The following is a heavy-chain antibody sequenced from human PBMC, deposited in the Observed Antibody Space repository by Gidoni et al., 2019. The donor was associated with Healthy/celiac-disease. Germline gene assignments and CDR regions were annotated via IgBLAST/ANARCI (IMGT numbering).Heavy chain of an antibody. CDR1: GFTFSSYA. V-gene: IGHV3-30-3*01. D-gene: IGHD5-18*01. CDR3: ARDARVYSYGDY. J-gene: IGHJ4*02. CDR2: ISYDGSNK. Sequence: QVQLVESGGGVVQPGRSLRLYCAASGFTFSSYAMHWVRQAPGKGLEWVAVISYDGSNKYYADSVKGRFTISRDNSKNTLYLQMNSLRAEDTAVYYCARDARVYSYGDYWGQGTLVTVSS.